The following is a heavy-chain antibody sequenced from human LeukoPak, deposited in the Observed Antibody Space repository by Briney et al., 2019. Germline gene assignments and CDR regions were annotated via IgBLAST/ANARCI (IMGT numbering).Heavy chain of an antibody. CDR3: AKTSLSDPSGHYYYMDV. D-gene: IGHD3-3*01. V-gene: IGHV3-23*01. CDR1: GFTFSSYA. Sequence: GGSLRLSCAASGFTFSSYAMTWVRQAPGKGLEWVSTITNSGANTYYADSVKARFTISRDNSQNTVSLQLNNLRIEDTALYYCAKTSLSDPSGHYYYMDVWGKGTTVTVSS. CDR2: ITNSGANT. J-gene: IGHJ6*03.